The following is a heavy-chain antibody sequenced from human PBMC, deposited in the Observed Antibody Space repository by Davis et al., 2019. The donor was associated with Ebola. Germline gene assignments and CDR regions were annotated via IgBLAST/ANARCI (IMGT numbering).Heavy chain of an antibody. Sequence: ASVKVSCKASGYTFTSYGISWVRQAPGQGLEWMGWISAYNGNTNYAQKLQGRVTMTTDTSTSTAYMELRSLRSDDTAVYYCATMTTVTTAYYYGMDVWGQGTTVTVSS. CDR2: ISAYNGNT. CDR3: ATMTTVTTAYYYGMDV. J-gene: IGHJ6*02. D-gene: IGHD4-17*01. V-gene: IGHV1-18*01. CDR1: GYTFTSYG.